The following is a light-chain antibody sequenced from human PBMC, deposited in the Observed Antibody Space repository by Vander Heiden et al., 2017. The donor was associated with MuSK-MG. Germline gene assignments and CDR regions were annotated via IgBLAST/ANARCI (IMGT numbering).Light chain of an antibody. Sequence: SSELTQDPAVSVALGQTVRITCLGDSLRGYYASWFQQKPGQAPLLVIYDKYKRPSGIPDRFSGSSSGNTASLTITGAQAEDEAEYDCNSRDSSGNQMVFGGGTKLTVL. CDR3: NSRDSSGNQMV. CDR2: DKY. J-gene: IGLJ2*01. V-gene: IGLV3-19*01. CDR1: SLRGYY.